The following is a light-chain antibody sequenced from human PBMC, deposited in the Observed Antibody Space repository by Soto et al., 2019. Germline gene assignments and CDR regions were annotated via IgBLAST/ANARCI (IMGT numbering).Light chain of an antibody. Sequence: QSVLTQPPSASGTPGQRVTISCSGSSSNIGSHSVFWYQHLPGTAPKLVIYNNSQRPSGVPDRFSGSKSGTSASLAISGLRSEDEADYYCAAWDDSLSGWMFGGGTKLTVL. CDR1: SSNIGSHS. V-gene: IGLV1-47*01. CDR3: AAWDDSLSGWM. CDR2: NNS. J-gene: IGLJ3*02.